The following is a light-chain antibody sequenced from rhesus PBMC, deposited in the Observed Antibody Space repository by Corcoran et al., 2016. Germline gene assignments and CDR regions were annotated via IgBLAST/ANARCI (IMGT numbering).Light chain of an antibody. CDR3: QQDYSWPLT. CDR1: QSVSST. Sequence: DIVMTQSPATLSLSPGERGTLSCRTSQSVSSTLAWYQQKPGQAPKLLLFGASSRDTGIPERFSGSGSGTECTLSISSLEPEDVGIYYCQQDYSWPLTFGGGTKVELK. CDR2: GAS. J-gene: IGKJ4*01. V-gene: IGKV3-42*01.